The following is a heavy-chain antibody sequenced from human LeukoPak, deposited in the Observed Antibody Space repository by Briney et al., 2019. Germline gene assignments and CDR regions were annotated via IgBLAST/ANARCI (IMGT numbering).Heavy chain of an antibody. J-gene: IGHJ4*02. CDR2: IRYDGSNK. D-gene: IGHD2/OR15-2a*01. Sequence: GGSLRLSCAASGFTFSNYAMTWVRQTPGKGLEWVAFIRYDGSNKYYADSVKGRFTISRDNSKNTLYLQMNSLRAEDTAVYYCARAVVLHRTPIDYWGQGTLVTVSS. CDR3: ARAVVLHRTPIDY. V-gene: IGHV3-30*02. CDR1: GFTFSNYA.